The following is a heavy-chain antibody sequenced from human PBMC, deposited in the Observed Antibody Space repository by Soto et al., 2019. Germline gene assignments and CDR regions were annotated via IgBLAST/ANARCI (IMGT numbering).Heavy chain of an antibody. CDR1: GSSISSGGYY. J-gene: IGHJ5*02. CDR3: ARDFRNSRMIHWFDP. CDR2: IYYSGST. D-gene: IGHD6-13*01. Sequence: SETLSLTCAVSGSSISSGGYYWSWIRHHPGKGLEWIGYIYYSGSTYYNPSLKSRVTISVDTSKNQFSLKLSSVTAADTAVYYCARDFRNSRMIHWFDPWGQGTLVTVSS. V-gene: IGHV4-31*11.